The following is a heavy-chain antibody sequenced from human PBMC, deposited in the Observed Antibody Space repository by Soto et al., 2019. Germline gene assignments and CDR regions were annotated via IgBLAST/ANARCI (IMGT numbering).Heavy chain of an antibody. V-gene: IGHV4-39*01. CDR3: ARQVRGVTDYYYYGMDV. CDR2: IYYSGST. Sequence: SETLSLTCTVSGGSISSSSYYWGWIRQPPGKGLEWIGSIYYSGSTYYNPSLKSRVTISVDTSKNQFSLKLSSVTAADTAVYYCARQVRGVTDYYYYGMDVWGQGTTVTVSS. CDR1: GGSISSSSYY. J-gene: IGHJ6*02. D-gene: IGHD3-10*01.